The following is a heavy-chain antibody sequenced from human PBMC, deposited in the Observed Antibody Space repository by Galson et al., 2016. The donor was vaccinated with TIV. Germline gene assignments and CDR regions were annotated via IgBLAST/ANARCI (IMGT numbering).Heavy chain of an antibody. V-gene: IGHV1-46*01. CDR3: SREKYSGFGF. CDR1: GYIFTTYY. Sequence: QSGAEVKKPGESLKTSCKASGYIFTTYYIHWVRQAPGQGLEWMGMLNPSGVTTSYAEKFQDRVTMSMDTSTSTSYMELSSLTSEDTAIYYCSREKYSGFGFWGQGTLVTVSS. CDR2: LNPSGVTT. D-gene: IGHD5-12*01. J-gene: IGHJ4*02.